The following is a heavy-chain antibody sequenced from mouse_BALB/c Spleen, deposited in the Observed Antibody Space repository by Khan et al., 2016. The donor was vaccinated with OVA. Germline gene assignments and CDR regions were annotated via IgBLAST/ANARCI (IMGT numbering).Heavy chain of an antibody. J-gene: IGHJ4*01. D-gene: IGHD2-10*01. CDR1: GYTFTNFG. CDR2: INTYTGEP. CDR3: ARPPYFSYVMVY. Sequence: QIRLVQSGPELKKPGETVKISCKASGYTFTNFGMNWVKQAPGKGLKWMGWINTYTGEPTYADDFKGRFAFSLETSASTTYLQINNLKNEDTATYFCARPPYFSYVMVYWGQGTSVTVSS. V-gene: IGHV9-3-1*01.